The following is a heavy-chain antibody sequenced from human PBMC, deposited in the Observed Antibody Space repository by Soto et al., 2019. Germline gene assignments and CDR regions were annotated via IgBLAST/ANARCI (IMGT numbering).Heavy chain of an antibody. D-gene: IGHD6-19*01. CDR3: AKDRRVTIAVALSDY. CDR2: ISGSGGST. V-gene: IGHV3-23*01. Sequence: GSLRLSCAASGFTFSSYAMSWVRQAPGKGLEWVSAISGSGGSTYYADSVKGRFTISRDNSKNTLYLQMNSLRAEDTAVYYCAKDRRVTIAVALSDYWGQGTLVTVSS. CDR1: GFTFSSYA. J-gene: IGHJ4*02.